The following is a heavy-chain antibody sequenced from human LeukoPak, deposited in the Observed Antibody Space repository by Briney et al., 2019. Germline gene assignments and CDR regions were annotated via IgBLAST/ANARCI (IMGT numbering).Heavy chain of an antibody. CDR3: AKDPYHTIFGVVIGTFDP. CDR2: IRYDGSNK. CDR1: GFTFSSYV. Sequence: GGSLRLSCAASGFTFSSYVMHWVRQAPGKGLEWVAFIRYDGSNKYYADSVKGRFTISRDNSKNTLHLQMNSLRAEDTAVYYCAKDPYHTIFGVVIGTFDPWGQGTLVTVSS. D-gene: IGHD3-3*01. J-gene: IGHJ5*02. V-gene: IGHV3-30*02.